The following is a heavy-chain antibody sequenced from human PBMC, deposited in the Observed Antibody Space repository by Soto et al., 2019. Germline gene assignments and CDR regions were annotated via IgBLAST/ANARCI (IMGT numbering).Heavy chain of an antibody. CDR1: GFTFSDYY. J-gene: IGHJ6*02. Sequence: PGGSLRLSCAASGFTFSDYYMSWIRQAPGKGLEWVSYISSSGSTIYYADSVKGRFTISRYNAKNSLYLQMNSLRAEDTALYYCARVPEAGGYYYYYGLDVWGQGTTVTVSS. CDR3: ARVPEAGGYYYYYGLDV. CDR2: ISSSGSTI. D-gene: IGHD6-13*01. V-gene: IGHV3-11*01.